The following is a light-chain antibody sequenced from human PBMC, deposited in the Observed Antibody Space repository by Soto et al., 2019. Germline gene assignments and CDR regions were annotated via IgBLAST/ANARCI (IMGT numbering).Light chain of an antibody. CDR3: QQSYSTPQT. CDR1: PSISSY. V-gene: IGKV1-39*01. J-gene: IGKJ1*01. Sequence: DIQMTQSPSSLSASVGDRVTITCRASPSISSYLNWYQQKPGKAPKLLIYAASSLQSGVPSRFSGSGSGTDFTLTISSLQPEDFATYYCQQSYSTPQTCGQGTKVEIK. CDR2: AAS.